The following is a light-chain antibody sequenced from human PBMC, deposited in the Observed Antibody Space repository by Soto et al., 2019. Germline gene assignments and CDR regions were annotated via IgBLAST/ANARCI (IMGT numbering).Light chain of an antibody. CDR2: DVS. CDR3: CSYAGSYTLV. Sequence: QSALTQPRSVSGSPGQSVTISRTGTSSDVGGYNYVSWYQQHPGKAPKLMIYDVSKRPSGVPDRFSGSKSGNTASLTISGLQAEDEAGYYCCSYAGSYTLVFGTGTKVTVL. CDR1: SSDVGGYNY. V-gene: IGLV2-11*01. J-gene: IGLJ1*01.